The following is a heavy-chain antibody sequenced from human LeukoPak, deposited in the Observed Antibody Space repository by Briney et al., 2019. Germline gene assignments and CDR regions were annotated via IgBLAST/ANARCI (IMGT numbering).Heavy chain of an antibody. J-gene: IGHJ4*02. Sequence: SVKVSCKASGYTFTSYYMHCVRQAPGQGLEWMGIINPSGGSTSYAQKFQGRVTMTRDTSTSTVYMELSSLRSEDTAVYYCATDEKTYYDFWSGCNYWGQGTLVTVSS. V-gene: IGHV1-46*01. D-gene: IGHD3-3*01. CDR3: ATDEKTYYDFWSGCNY. CDR2: INPSGGST. CDR1: GYTFTSYY.